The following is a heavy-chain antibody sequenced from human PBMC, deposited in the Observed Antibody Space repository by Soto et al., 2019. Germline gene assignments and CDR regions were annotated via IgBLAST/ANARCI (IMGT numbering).Heavy chain of an antibody. D-gene: IGHD1-26*01. J-gene: IGHJ6*02. CDR1: GFTVNSNY. CDR3: AKGDRLILAV. Sequence: EVQVLATGGGLIQPGGSLRLSCAASGFTVNSNYMSWVRQAPGEGLQWVSITNTGGTTYYADSVKGRFTVSRDNSKNTLYLQINSLRAADTAVSYCAKGDRLILAVWGQGTPVSVSS. CDR2: TNTGGTT. V-gene: IGHV3-53*02.